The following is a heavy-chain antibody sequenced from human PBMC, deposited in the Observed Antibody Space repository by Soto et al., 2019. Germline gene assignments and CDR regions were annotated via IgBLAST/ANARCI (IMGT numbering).Heavy chain of an antibody. J-gene: IGHJ5*02. CDR2: IIAVHGNT. CDR3: ARDVAAAAP. V-gene: IGHV1-69*08. CDR1: GGTFSSYT. D-gene: IGHD6-13*01. Sequence: SVKVSCKASGGTFSSYTISWVRQAPGQGLEWMGWIIAVHGNTNYAQKFQGRVTITTDTSTSTAYMELSSLRSEDTAVYYCARDVAAAAPWGQGTLVTVSS.